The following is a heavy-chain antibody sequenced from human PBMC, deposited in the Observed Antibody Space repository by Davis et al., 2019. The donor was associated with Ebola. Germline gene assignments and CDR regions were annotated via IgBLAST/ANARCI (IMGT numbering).Heavy chain of an antibody. Sequence: GESLKISCAASGFTFSSYAMHWVRQAPGKGLEWVAVISYDGSNKYYADSVKGRFTISRDNAKNMLYLQMDSLRVEDTAVYYCASQHGSGSYYLRYWGQGTLVTVSS. V-gene: IGHV3-30-3*01. CDR2: ISYDGSNK. CDR1: GFTFSSYA. CDR3: ASQHGSGSYYLRY. D-gene: IGHD3-10*01. J-gene: IGHJ4*02.